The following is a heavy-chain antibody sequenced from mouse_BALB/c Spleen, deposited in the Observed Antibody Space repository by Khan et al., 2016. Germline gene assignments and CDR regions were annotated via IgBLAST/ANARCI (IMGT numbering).Heavy chain of an antibody. CDR1: GYTFTNYG. J-gene: IGHJ3*01. V-gene: IGHV9-3-1*01. CDR3: ARDGKRPFAY. CDR2: INTYTGEP. D-gene: IGHD1-1*01. Sequence: QIQLVQSGPELKKPGETIKISCKASGYTFTNYGMNWVKQAPGKGLKWMAWINTYTGEPTYADDFKGRFAFSLETSASTAYLQINNRKNEDTATYFCARDGKRPFAYWGQGTLVTVSA.